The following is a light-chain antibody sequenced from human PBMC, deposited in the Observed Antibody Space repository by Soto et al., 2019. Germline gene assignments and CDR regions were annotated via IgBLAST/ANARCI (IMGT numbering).Light chain of an antibody. V-gene: IGKV1-5*01. J-gene: IGKJ4*01. CDR1: QSITTF. CDR3: QQYSTYPLT. CDR2: DAS. Sequence: DIQMTQSPSTLSASLGDRVTITCRASQSITTFLAWYQQKPGKAPQILIYDASKLEPGVPSRLSGGGSGTEFTLTISSLQPDDFATYYCQQYSTYPLTFGGGTRVEIK.